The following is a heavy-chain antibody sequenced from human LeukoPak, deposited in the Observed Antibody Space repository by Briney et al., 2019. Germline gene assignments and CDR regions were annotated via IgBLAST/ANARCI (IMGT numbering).Heavy chain of an antibody. Sequence: GGSLRLSCAASGFTVSSNYMSWVRQAPGKGLEWVSVIYSGGSTYYADSVKGRFTISRDNSKDTLYLQMNSLRAEDTAVYYCAKHMVGATVGYWGRGTLVTVSS. CDR3: AKHMVGATVGY. CDR1: GFTVSSNY. D-gene: IGHD1-26*01. CDR2: IYSGGST. V-gene: IGHV3-66*04. J-gene: IGHJ4*02.